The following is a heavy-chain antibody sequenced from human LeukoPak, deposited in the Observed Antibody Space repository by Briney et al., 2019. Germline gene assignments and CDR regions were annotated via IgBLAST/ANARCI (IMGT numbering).Heavy chain of an antibody. V-gene: IGHV3-33*08. Sequence: GGSLRLSCAASGFTFSSYGMHWARQAPGKGLEWVSVIWYDGSNKYYADSVKGRFTISRDNSKNTLYLQMNSLRAEDTAVYYCASSYCSRTSCYDLDYWGQGTLVTVSS. J-gene: IGHJ4*02. CDR2: IWYDGSNK. D-gene: IGHD2-2*01. CDR1: GFTFSSYG. CDR3: ASSYCSRTSCYDLDY.